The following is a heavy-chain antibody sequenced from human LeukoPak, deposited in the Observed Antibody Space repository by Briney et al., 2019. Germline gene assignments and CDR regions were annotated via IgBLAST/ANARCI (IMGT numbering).Heavy chain of an antibody. D-gene: IGHD3/OR15-3a*01. Sequence: SETLSLTCTVSGGSISSGSYYWSWNRQPAGKGLEWIGRIYTSGSTNYNPSLKSRVTISVDTSKNQFSLKLSSVTAADTAVYYCARDPGLRWGQGTLVTVSS. CDR2: IYTSGST. CDR1: GGSISSGSYY. J-gene: IGHJ4*02. V-gene: IGHV4-61*02. CDR3: ARDPGLR.